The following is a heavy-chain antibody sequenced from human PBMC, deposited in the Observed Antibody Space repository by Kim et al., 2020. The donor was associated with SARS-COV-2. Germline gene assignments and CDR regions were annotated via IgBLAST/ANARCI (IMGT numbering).Heavy chain of an antibody. J-gene: IGHJ6*02. CDR2: ISGSGGST. Sequence: GGSLRLSCAASGFTFSSYAMSWVRQAPGKGLEWVSAISGSGGSTYYADSVKGRFTISRDNSKNTLYLQMNSLRAEETAVYYCAKVGRLYCALPYYGMDVWGQGTTV. D-gene: IGHD2-2*02. CDR1: GFTFSSYA. V-gene: IGHV3-23*01. CDR3: AKVGRLYCALPYYGMDV.